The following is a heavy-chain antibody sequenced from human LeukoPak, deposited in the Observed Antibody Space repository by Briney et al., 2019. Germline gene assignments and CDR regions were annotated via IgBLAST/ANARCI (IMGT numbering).Heavy chain of an antibody. V-gene: IGHV4-59*08. Sequence: PSETLSLTCTVSGGSISSYYWSWIRQPPGKGLEWIGYIYYSGSANYNPSLKSRLTMSVDTSRNQFSLKLTSVTAADTAVYYCARLGCSGGSCYDDYWGQGTLVTVSS. D-gene: IGHD2-15*01. CDR2: IYYSGSA. CDR3: ARLGCSGGSCYDDY. J-gene: IGHJ4*02. CDR1: GGSISSYY.